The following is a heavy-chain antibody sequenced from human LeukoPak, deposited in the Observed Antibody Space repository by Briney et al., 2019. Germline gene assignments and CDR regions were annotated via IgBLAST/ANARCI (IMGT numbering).Heavy chain of an antibody. J-gene: IGHJ6*03. D-gene: IGHD3-10*01. Sequence: SETLSLTCTVSGGSISSYYWNWIRQPPGKGLEWIGYIYYSGITNYNPSLKSRVTISVDTSKNQFSLKLSSVTAADTAVYYCATIGGLLWFGEPVDYMDVWGKGTTVTISS. V-gene: IGHV4-59*08. CDR1: GGSISSYY. CDR2: IYYSGIT. CDR3: ATIGGLLWFGEPVDYMDV.